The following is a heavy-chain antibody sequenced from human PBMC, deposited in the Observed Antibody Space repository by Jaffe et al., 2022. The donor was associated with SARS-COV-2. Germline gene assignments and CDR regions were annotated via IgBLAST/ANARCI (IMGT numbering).Heavy chain of an antibody. V-gene: IGHV1-2*04. CDR1: GYSFTDYY. CDR3: ATALQSYSGSYPNY. Sequence: QVQLVQSGAEVKKPGASVKVSCKASGYSFTDYYMHWVRQAPGQGLEWMGWINPNSGRTNYAQKFLGWVTMTRDTSLSTAYMELSRLKSDDTAIYYCATALQSYSGSYPNYWGQGTLVTVSS. D-gene: IGHD1-26*01. CDR2: INPNSGRT. J-gene: IGHJ4*02.